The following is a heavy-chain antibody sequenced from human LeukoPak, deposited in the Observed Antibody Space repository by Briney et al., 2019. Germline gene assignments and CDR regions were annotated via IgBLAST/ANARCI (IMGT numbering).Heavy chain of an antibody. D-gene: IGHD3-22*01. J-gene: IGHJ4*02. CDR1: GFTFSSYA. Sequence: GGSLRLSCAASGFTFSSYAMSWVRQAPGKGLEWVSVIYSGGSTYYADSVKGRFTISRHNSKNTLYLQMNSLRAEDTAVYYCARDVGGDSSGFPDYWGQGTLVTVSS. V-gene: IGHV3-53*04. CDR2: IYSGGST. CDR3: ARDVGGDSSGFPDY.